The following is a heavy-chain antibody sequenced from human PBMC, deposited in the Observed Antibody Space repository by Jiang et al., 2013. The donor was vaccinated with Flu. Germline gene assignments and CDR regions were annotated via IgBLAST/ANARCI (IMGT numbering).Heavy chain of an antibody. CDR1: GGSISSYY. V-gene: IGHV4-59*12. Sequence: GLVKPSETLSLTCTVSGGSISSYYWSWIRQPPGKGLEWIGYIYYSGSTNYNPSLKSRVTISVDTSKNQFSLKLSSVTAADTAVYYCARDTDIFHIFDYWGQGTLVTVSS. CDR2: IYYSGST. CDR3: ARDTDIFHIFDY. D-gene: IGHD3-9*01. J-gene: IGHJ4*02.